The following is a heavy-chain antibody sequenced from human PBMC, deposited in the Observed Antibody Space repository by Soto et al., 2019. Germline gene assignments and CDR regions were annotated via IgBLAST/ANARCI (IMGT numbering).Heavy chain of an antibody. Sequence: GASAKVSCKASGYTFTSYGISWVRQAPGQGLEWMGWISAYNGNTNYAQKLQGRVTMTTDTSTSTAYMELRSLRSDDTAVYYCARDRRFLEWLSHDYYYGMDVWGQGTTVTVSS. CDR2: ISAYNGNT. J-gene: IGHJ6*02. V-gene: IGHV1-18*04. CDR1: GYTFTSYG. D-gene: IGHD3-3*01. CDR3: ARDRRFLEWLSHDYYYGMDV.